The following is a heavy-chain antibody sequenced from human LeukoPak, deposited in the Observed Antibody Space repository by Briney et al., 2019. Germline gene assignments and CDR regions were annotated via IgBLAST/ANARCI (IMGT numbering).Heavy chain of an antibody. V-gene: IGHV3-74*01. CDR3: ATSTYCSGGSCYSRTFQY. Sequence: PGGSLRLSCAAPGFTFSSYWMHRVRQAPGKGLVWVSRINSDGSSTNYADSVKGRFTISRDNAKNTLYLQMNSLRAEDTAVYYCATSTYCSGGSCYSRTFQYWGQGTLVTVSS. J-gene: IGHJ4*02. CDR2: INSDGSST. D-gene: IGHD2-15*01. CDR1: GFTFSSYW.